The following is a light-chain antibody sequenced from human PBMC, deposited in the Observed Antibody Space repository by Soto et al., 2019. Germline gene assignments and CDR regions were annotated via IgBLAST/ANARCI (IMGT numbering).Light chain of an antibody. V-gene: IGLV2-8*01. J-gene: IGLJ1*01. CDR3: SSYAASNNVV. Sequence: QSVLTQPPSASGSPGQSVTFSCTGTSSDVGDYNYVSWYQQHPGKAPKLMIYEVSKRPSGVPDRFSGSKSGNTASLTVSGLQAEDEADYYCSSYAASNNVVFGTGTKLTVL. CDR1: SSDVGDYNY. CDR2: EVS.